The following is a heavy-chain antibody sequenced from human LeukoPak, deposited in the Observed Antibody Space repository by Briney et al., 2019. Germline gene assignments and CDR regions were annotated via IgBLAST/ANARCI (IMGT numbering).Heavy chain of an antibody. CDR2: INAGNGNT. CDR3: AIGSRQQLVGGNAFDI. D-gene: IGHD6-13*01. J-gene: IGHJ3*02. CDR1: GYTFTSYG. Sequence: GASVKVSCKASGYTFTSYGISWVRQAPGQRLKWMGWINAGNGNTKYSQKFQGRVTITRDTSASTAYMELSSLRSEDTAVYYCAIGSRQQLVGGNAFDIWGQGTMVTVSS. V-gene: IGHV1-3*01.